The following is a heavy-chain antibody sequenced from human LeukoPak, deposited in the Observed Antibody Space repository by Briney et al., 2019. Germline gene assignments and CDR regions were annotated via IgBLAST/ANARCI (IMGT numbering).Heavy chain of an antibody. V-gene: IGHV3-21*01. J-gene: IGHJ4*02. D-gene: IGHD2-2*01. CDR3: ATSDDIVVVSTAPPEDY. CDR1: GFTFSSYS. CDR2: ISSSSYI. Sequence: GGSLRLSCAVSGFTFSSYSINWVRQAPGKGLEWVSSISSSSYIYYADSVKGRFTISRDNAKNSLYLQMNSLRAEDTAVYYCATSDDIVVVSTAPPEDYWGQGTLVTVSS.